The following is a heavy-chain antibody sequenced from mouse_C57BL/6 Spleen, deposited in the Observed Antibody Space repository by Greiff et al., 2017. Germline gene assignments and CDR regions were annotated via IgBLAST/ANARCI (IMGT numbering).Heavy chain of an antibody. CDR3: ARHEADGYSWYFDV. Sequence: VQVVESGAELVKPGASVKLSCKASGYTFTEYTIHWVKQRSGQGLEWIGWFYPGSGSIKYNEKFKDKATLTVDKSSSTVYMELSRLTSEDSAVYFCARHEADGYSWYFDVWGTGTTVTVSS. CDR2: FYPGSGSI. D-gene: IGHD2-3*01. J-gene: IGHJ1*03. V-gene: IGHV1-62-2*01. CDR1: GYTFTEYT.